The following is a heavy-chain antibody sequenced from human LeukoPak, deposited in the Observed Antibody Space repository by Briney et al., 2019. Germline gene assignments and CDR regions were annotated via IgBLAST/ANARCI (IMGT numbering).Heavy chain of an antibody. CDR3: ARASDGNNYYYYYMDV. D-gene: IGHD4-23*01. CDR2: IYSGGST. J-gene: IGHJ6*03. Sequence: GGSLRLSCAASGFTVSSNYMSWVRQAPGKGLEWVSVIYSGGSTYYADSVKGRFTISRDNSKNTLYLQMNSLRAEDTAVYYCARASDGNNYYYYYMDVWGKGTTVTVSS. V-gene: IGHV3-53*01. CDR1: GFTVSSNY.